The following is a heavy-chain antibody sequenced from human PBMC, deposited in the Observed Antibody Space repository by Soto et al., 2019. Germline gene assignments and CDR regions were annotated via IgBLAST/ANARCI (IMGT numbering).Heavy chain of an antibody. J-gene: IGHJ6*02. D-gene: IGHD6-19*01. CDR2: ISAYNGNT. CDR3: ARGHDVAVAGFYYYYGMDV. V-gene: IGHV1-18*01. Sequence: QVQLVQSGAEVKKPGASVKVSCKASGYTFTSYGISWVRQAPGQGLEWMGWISAYNGNTNYAQKLQGRVTMPTDTSTSTAYMELRSLRSDDTAVYYCARGHDVAVAGFYYYYGMDVWGQGTTVTVSS. CDR1: GYTFTSYG.